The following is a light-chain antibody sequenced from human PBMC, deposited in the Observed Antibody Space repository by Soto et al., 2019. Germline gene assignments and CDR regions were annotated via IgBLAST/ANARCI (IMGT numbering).Light chain of an antibody. V-gene: IGKV1-27*01. CDR3: QKYNSAPWA. CDR1: QGISNY. J-gene: IGKJ1*01. CDR2: AAS. Sequence: DIQMTQSPSSLSASVGDRVTITCRASQGISNYVAWYQQRPGKVPKLLIYAASTLQSGVPSRFSGSGSGTDFTLTISSLQPEDVATFYCQKYNSAPWAFGQGTKVEIK.